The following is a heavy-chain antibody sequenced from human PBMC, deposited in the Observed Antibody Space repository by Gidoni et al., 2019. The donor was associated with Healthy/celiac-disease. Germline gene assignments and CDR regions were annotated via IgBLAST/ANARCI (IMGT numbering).Heavy chain of an antibody. J-gene: IGHJ4*02. Sequence: QVQLVESGGGVVQPGRSLRLSCAASGFTFSSYGMHWVRQAPGKGLEWVAVIWYDGSNKYYADSVKGRFTISRDNSKNTLYLQMNSLRAEDTAVYYCLGYCSGGSCLEYDYWGQGTLVTVSS. D-gene: IGHD2-15*01. V-gene: IGHV3-33*01. CDR1: GFTFSSYG. CDR3: LGYCSGGSCLEYDY. CDR2: IWYDGSNK.